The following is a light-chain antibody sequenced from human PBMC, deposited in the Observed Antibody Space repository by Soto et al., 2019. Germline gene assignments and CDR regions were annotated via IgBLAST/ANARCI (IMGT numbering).Light chain of an antibody. CDR2: DAS. J-gene: IGKJ5*01. Sequence: DIQLTQSPSSLSASLGDRVTITCQASQDIDNFLNWYQHKPGAAPKLLIYDASTLAPGVPSRFSGTESGADFTITISSLQPEDIATYYCQQYHSLPITFGPGTRLESK. CDR3: QQYHSLPIT. CDR1: QDIDNF. V-gene: IGKV1-33*01.